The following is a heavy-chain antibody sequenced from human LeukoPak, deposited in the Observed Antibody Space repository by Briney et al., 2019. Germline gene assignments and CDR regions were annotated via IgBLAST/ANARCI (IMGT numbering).Heavy chain of an antibody. J-gene: IGHJ4*02. CDR1: GGSISSGSYY. CDR2: IYTSGST. D-gene: IGHD5-18*01. Sequence: SQTLSLTCTVSGGSISSGSYYWSWIRQPAGKGLEWIGRIYTSGSTNYNPSLKSRVIISVDTSKNQFSLKLSSVTAADTAVYYCARGKGRDTAMVESWGQGTLVIVSS. V-gene: IGHV4-61*02. CDR3: ARGKGRDTAMVES.